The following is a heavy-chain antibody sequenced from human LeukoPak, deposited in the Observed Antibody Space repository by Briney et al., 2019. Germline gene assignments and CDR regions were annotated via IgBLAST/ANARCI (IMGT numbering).Heavy chain of an antibody. J-gene: IGHJ6*02. Sequence: GGSLRLSCAASGFTFSRFTMNWVRQAPGKGLEWVSYISGSGTTKYYADSVRGRFTISRDNAKNSLYLQMNSLRVEDTGVYYCARVSLVATTEYYYYGMDVWGQGTTVTVSS. D-gene: IGHD5-12*01. CDR3: ARVSLVATTEYYYYGMDV. CDR2: ISGSGTTK. V-gene: IGHV3-48*04. CDR1: GFTFSRFT.